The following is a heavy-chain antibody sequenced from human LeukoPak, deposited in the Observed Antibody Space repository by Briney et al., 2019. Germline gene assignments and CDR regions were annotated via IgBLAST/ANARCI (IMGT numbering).Heavy chain of an antibody. V-gene: IGHV4-30-4*01. CDR1: GGSISSGDYY. CDR2: IYYSGST. D-gene: IGHD1-1*01. CDR3: ARQRSSRKGYNFDY. Sequence: SETLSLTCTVSGGSISSGDYYWSWIRQPPGKGLEWIGYIYYSGSTDYNPSLKSRITISVDTSKNQFSLRLSSVTAADTAVYYCARQRSSRKGYNFDYWGQGTLVTVSS. J-gene: IGHJ4*02.